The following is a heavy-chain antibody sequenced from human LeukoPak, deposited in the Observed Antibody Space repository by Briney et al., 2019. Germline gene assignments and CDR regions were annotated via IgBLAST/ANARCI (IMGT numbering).Heavy chain of an antibody. CDR1: GGTFSSYA. J-gene: IGHJ4*02. Sequence: ASVKVSCKASGGTFSSYAISWVRQAPGQGLEWMGRIIPIFGTANYAQKFQGRVTITTDESTSTAYMELSSLRSEDTAVYYCAGDNQGYSSGWYYFDYWGQGTLVTVSS. D-gene: IGHD6-19*01. CDR2: IIPIFGTA. CDR3: AGDNQGYSSGWYYFDY. V-gene: IGHV1-69*05.